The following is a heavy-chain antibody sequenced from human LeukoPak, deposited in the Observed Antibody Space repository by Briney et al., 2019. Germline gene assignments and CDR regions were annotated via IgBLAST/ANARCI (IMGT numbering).Heavy chain of an antibody. J-gene: IGHJ4*02. Sequence: GGSLRLSCAATAFTYSSYAMHWVRQAPGKGLEWVAVISYDGSNKYYADSVRGRFTISRDNSKNTLYLQMNSLRAEDTAVYYCAKDSPLTIFGVVIPPGQFDYWGQGTLVTVSS. CDR1: AFTYSSYA. CDR2: ISYDGSNK. CDR3: AKDSPLTIFGVVIPPGQFDY. D-gene: IGHD3-3*01. V-gene: IGHV3-30*18.